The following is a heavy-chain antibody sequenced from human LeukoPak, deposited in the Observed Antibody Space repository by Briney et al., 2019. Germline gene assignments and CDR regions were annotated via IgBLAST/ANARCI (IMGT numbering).Heavy chain of an antibody. CDR1: GFTFSSYA. Sequence: GGSLRLSCAASGFTFSSYAMSWVRQAPGKGLEWVSGINWNGGSTGYADSVKGRFTISRDNAKNSLYLQMNSLRAEDTALYYCARGEEYGGSFDYWGQGTLVTVSS. D-gene: IGHD4-23*01. J-gene: IGHJ4*02. V-gene: IGHV3-20*04. CDR3: ARGEEYGGSFDY. CDR2: INWNGGST.